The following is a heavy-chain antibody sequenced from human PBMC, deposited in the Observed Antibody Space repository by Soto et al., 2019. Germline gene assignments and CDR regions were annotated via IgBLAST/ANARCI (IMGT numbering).Heavy chain of an antibody. Sequence: QVQLQESGPGLVKPSETLSLTCSVSGGSITSGRYYWGWIRQPPGKGPEWIGTIYYSGSTYYNPSLKSLFTIPVDTSKNQFSLKLSSVTAADTAVFYCARQNENCSGGRCYLNWFDPWGQGILVTVSS. CDR3: ARQNENCSGGRCYLNWFDP. D-gene: IGHD2-15*01. V-gene: IGHV4-39*01. CDR2: IYYSGST. CDR1: GGSITSGRYY. J-gene: IGHJ5*02.